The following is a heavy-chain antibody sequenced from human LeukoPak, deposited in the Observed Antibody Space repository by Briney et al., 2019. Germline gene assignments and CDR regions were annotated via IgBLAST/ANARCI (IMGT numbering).Heavy chain of an antibody. V-gene: IGHV4-34*01. J-gene: IGHJ5*02. CDR1: GGSFSGYY. CDR3: ARILLERRGWSGNWFDP. D-gene: IGHD1-1*01. Sequence: SETLSLTCAVYGGSFSGYYWSWLRQPPGKGLEWIGEINHSGSTNYNPSLKSRVTISVDTSKNQFSLKLSSVTAADTAVYYCARILLERRGWSGNWFDPWGQGTLVTVSS. CDR2: INHSGST.